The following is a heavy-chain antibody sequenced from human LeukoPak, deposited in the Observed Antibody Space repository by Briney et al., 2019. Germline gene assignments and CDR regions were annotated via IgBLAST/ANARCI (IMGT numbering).Heavy chain of an antibody. Sequence: SETLSLTCTVSGVSVSSGSYYWRWIRQPPGKGLEWIGNIYHSGSTRYSPSLKSRVTISIDTSKNQFSLKLSSVTAADTAVYYCASRVAGTSMDVWGQGTTVTVSS. D-gene: IGHD6-19*01. CDR3: ASRVAGTSMDV. CDR2: IYHSGST. J-gene: IGHJ6*02. V-gene: IGHV4-61*01. CDR1: GVSVSSGSYY.